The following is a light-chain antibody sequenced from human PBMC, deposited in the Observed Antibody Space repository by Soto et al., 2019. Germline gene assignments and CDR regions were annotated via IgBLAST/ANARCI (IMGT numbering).Light chain of an antibody. J-gene: IGLJ3*02. V-gene: IGLV8-61*01. CDR1: SGSVSSNYY. CDR2: NTS. Sequence: QTVVTQEPSFSVSPGGAVTLTCGLSSGSVSSNYYSSWYQQTPGQAPRTLIYNTSTRSSGVPDRFSGSIVGNKAALTITGAQADDESDYYCVLYVGSGIWVFGGGTKLTVL. CDR3: VLYVGSGIWV.